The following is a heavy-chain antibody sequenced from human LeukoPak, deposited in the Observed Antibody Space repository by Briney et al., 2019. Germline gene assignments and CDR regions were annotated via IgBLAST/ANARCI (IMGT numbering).Heavy chain of an antibody. D-gene: IGHD3-9*01. V-gene: IGHV1-2*02. Sequence: ASVKVSCKASGYTFTDYYMHWVRQAPGQGLEWMGWINPNSGGTNYAQKFRRRVTMTRDTSISTAYMELSRLRSDDTAVYYCARVLRYFDWLLYGYWGQGTLVTVSS. CDR2: INPNSGGT. CDR3: ARVLRYFDWLLYGY. CDR1: GYTFTDYY. J-gene: IGHJ4*02.